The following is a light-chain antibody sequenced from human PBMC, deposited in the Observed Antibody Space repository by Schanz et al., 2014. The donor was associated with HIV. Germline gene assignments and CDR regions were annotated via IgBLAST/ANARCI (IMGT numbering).Light chain of an antibody. CDR1: SSDVGSYNL. J-gene: IGLJ1*01. CDR2: EGS. Sequence: QSALTQPASVSGSPGQSITISCTGTSSDVGSYNLVSWYQQHPGKAPKLMIYEGSKRPSGFSNRFSGSKSGITASLTVSGLQAEDEADYFCGSYAGRHIYVFGTGTKLTVL. CDR3: GSYAGRHIYV. V-gene: IGLV2-14*02.